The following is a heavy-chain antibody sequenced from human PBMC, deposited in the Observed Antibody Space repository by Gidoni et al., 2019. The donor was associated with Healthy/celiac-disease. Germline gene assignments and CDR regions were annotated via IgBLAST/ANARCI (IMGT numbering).Heavy chain of an antibody. Sequence: EVQLLESGGGLVQPGGFLRLSCAASGFTLYNYAMSWVRQAPGKGLEWVSAISGSGGSTYYADSVKGRFTISRDNSKNTLYLQMNSLRAEDTAVYYCAKDPLRYFDWVPHNWFDPWGQGTLVTVSS. D-gene: IGHD3-9*01. J-gene: IGHJ5*02. V-gene: IGHV3-23*01. CDR3: AKDPLRYFDWVPHNWFDP. CDR1: GFTLYNYA. CDR2: ISGSGGST.